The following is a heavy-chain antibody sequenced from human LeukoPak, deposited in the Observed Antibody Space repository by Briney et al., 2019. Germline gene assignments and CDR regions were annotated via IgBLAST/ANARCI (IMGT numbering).Heavy chain of an antibody. J-gene: IGHJ5*01. D-gene: IGHD6-13*01. CDR2: LSDNGGSP. Sequence: GGSLRLSCAASGFTFSNYAMSWVRQAPGKGLEWVSSLSDNGGSPYYADSVKGRFTISRDNSKNTLHLHLNSLRVEDTAVYYCAKDPEAFSSRWFASWGQGTLVTVPS. CDR1: GFTFSNYA. V-gene: IGHV3-23*01. CDR3: AKDPEAFSSRWFAS.